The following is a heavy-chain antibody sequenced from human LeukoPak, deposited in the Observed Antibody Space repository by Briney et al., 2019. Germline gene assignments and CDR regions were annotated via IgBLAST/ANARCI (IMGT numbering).Heavy chain of an antibody. CDR2: IDKKDKGYATAT. V-gene: IGHV3-73*01. D-gene: IGHD1-26*01. CDR3: TRDSGTYNWFDP. J-gene: IGHJ5*02. CDR1: GFTFSGSA. Sequence: GGSLSLSWAASGFTFSGSAIHWVRQSSGKGLEWVGQIDKKDKGYATATAYAASVKGRFTISRDDSINTAYLQMKSLKTEDTALYYCTRDSGTYNWFDPWGQGTLVTVSS.